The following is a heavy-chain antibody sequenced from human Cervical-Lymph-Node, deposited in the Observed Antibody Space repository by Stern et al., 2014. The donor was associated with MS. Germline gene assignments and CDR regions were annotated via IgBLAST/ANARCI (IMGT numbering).Heavy chain of an antibody. Sequence: VQLEESGAEVKKPGSSVNVSCKASGGTFSSSYAITWMRQAPGQGLEWLGRIIPILGLPYYAQKFQGRLTITADTSTSTVYMGLSSLTSEDTAVYYCARGVVSNRAAATLHNLFDPWGQGTLVTVSS. CDR3: ARGVVSNRAAATLHNLFDP. CDR2: IIPILGLP. CDR1: GGTFSSSYA. D-gene: IGHD2-15*01. J-gene: IGHJ5*02. V-gene: IGHV1-69*09.